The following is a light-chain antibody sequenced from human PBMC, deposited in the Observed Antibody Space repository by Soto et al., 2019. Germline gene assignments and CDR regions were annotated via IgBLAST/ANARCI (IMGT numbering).Light chain of an antibody. Sequence: DIQMTQSPSSLSASVGDRVTITCRASQGIGNDLGWYQQKQGKAPNRLIYAASSLQSGVPSRLSGSGSGTEFTLTISSLQPEDFATYYCLQHNDYPRTFGQGTKVEIK. V-gene: IGKV1-17*01. CDR2: AAS. CDR3: LQHNDYPRT. CDR1: QGIGND. J-gene: IGKJ1*01.